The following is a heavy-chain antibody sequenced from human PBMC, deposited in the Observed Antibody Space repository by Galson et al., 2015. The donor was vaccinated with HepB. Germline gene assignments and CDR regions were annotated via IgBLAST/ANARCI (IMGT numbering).Heavy chain of an antibody. CDR3: ARVELYGSGSYFDFDY. V-gene: IGHV1-18*01. CDR2: ISAYNRNT. CDR1: GYTFTSYG. D-gene: IGHD3-10*01. J-gene: IGHJ4*02. Sequence: SVKVSCKASGYTFTSYGISWVRQAPGQGLEWMGWISAYNRNTNYAQKLQGRVTMTTDTSTSTSYMELRSLRSDDTAVYYCARVELYGSGSYFDFDYWGQGTLVTVSS.